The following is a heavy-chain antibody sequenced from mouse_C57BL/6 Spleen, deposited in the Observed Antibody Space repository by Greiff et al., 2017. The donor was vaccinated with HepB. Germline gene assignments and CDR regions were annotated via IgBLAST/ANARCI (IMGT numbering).Heavy chain of an antibody. V-gene: IGHV1-69*01. CDR3: ARGGPWYFDV. J-gene: IGHJ1*03. CDR2: IDPSDSYT. CDR1: GYTFTSYW. Sequence: QVQLQQPGAELVMPGASVKLSCKASGYTFTSYWMHWVKQRPGQGLEWIGEIDPSDSYTNYNQKFKGKSTLTVDKSSSTAYMHLSSLTSEDSAVYYCARGGPWYFDVWGTGTTVTVSS.